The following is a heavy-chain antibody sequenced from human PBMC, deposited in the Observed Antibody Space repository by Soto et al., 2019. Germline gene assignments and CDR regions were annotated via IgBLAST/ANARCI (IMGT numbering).Heavy chain of an antibody. CDR3: AREYYDILTGYSMDV. CDR1: GYSFTSYW. V-gene: IGHV5-51*01. D-gene: IGHD3-9*01. J-gene: IGHJ6*02. CDR2: IYPGDSDT. Sequence: GESLKISCKGSGYSFTSYWIGWVRQMPGKGLEWMGIIYPGDSDTRYSPSFQGQVTISADKSISTAYLQWSSLRAEGTAVYYCAREYYDILTGYSMDVWGQGTTVTVSS.